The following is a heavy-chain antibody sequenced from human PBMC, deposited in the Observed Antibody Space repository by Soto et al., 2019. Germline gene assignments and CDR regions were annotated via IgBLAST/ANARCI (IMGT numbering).Heavy chain of an antibody. V-gene: IGHV1-69*12. CDR3: ARNGYCISTSCYSDYYYGMDV. J-gene: IGHJ6*02. Sequence: QVQLVQSGAEVKKPGSSVKVSCKASGGTFSRYAISWVRQAPGQGLEWMGGIIPIFGTPDYAQKFQGRVTITADESTSTAYMQLSSLGSEDTAVYYCARNGYCISTSCYSDYYYGMDVWGQGTTVTVSS. D-gene: IGHD2-2*02. CDR1: GGTFSRYA. CDR2: IIPIFGTP.